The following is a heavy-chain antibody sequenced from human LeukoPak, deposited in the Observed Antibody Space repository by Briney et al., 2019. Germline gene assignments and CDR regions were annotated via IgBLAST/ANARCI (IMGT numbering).Heavy chain of an antibody. D-gene: IGHD3-10*02. CDR2: ISGSGGST. J-gene: IGHJ6*04. CDR1: GFTFSSYG. CDR3: AELGITMIGGV. V-gene: IGHV3-23*01. Sequence: GGSLRLSCAASGFTFSSYGMSWVRQAPGKGLEWVSAISGSGGSTYYADSVKGRFTISRDDAKNSLYLQMNSLRAEDTAVYYCAELGITMIGGVWGKGTTVTISS.